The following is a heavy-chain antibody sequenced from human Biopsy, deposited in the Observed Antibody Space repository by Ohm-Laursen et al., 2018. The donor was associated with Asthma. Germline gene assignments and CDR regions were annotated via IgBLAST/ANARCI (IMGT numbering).Heavy chain of an antibody. D-gene: IGHD1-26*01. CDR3: AKEVFPGWELRRGPDS. CDR2: ISFDGTNR. V-gene: IGHV3-30*18. CDR1: GLSFSNYG. J-gene: IGHJ4*02. Sequence: SLRLSCSASGLSFSNYGMHWVRQAPGKGLDWVAVISFDGTNRNYTDSVKGRFTISRDNSRNTLHLEMNSLRAEDTAVYFCAKEVFPGWELRRGPDSWGLGTLVTVSS.